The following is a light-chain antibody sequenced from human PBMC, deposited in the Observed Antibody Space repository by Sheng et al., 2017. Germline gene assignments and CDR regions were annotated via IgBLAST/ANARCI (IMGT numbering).Light chain of an antibody. V-gene: IGLV1-40*01. CDR2: GNS. J-gene: IGLJ2*01. CDR3: QSYDNSLGGLVI. CDR1: NSNIGAGYD. Sequence: QSVLTQPPSVSGAPGQRVTISCTGSNSNIGAGYDVHWYRQLPGTAPKVLIYGNSNRPSGVPDRFSGSKSGTSASLAITGLQPEDEADYYCQSYDNSLGGLVIFGGGTKLTVL.